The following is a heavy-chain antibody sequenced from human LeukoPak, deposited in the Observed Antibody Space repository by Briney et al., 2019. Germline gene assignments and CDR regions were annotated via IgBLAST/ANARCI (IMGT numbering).Heavy chain of an antibody. Sequence: SETLSLTCTVSGGSISSYYWSWIRQPPGKGLEWIGYIYYSGSTNYNPSLKSRVTISVDTSKNQFSLKLTSVTAADTAAYYCARHATSGSGTYPLDYWGQGTLVAVSS. CDR2: IYYSGST. CDR3: ARHATSGSGTYPLDY. D-gene: IGHD3-10*01. CDR1: GGSISSYY. V-gene: IGHV4-59*08. J-gene: IGHJ4*02.